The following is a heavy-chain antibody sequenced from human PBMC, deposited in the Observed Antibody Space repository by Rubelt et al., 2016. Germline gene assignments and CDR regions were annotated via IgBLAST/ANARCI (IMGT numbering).Heavy chain of an antibody. D-gene: IGHD6-6*01. V-gene: IGHV1-68*01. Sequence: QVQLVQSGAEVKKPGASVKVSCKASGYTFTSYGISWVQQAPGQGLERMRWITLYNGNTNYAKKFQGRVTITRDMSLRTAYRELGSLRSEDSAVYYWARSASIAGDWGQGTLVTVSS. CDR3: ARSASIAGD. CDR2: ITLYNGNT. CDR1: GYTFTSYG. J-gene: IGHJ4*02.